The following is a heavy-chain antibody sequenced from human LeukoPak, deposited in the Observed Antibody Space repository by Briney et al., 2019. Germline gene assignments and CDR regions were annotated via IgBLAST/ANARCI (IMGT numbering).Heavy chain of an antibody. Sequence: PGGSLRLSCAASGFTFSSHAMHWVRQAPGKGLEWVAFIRYDGINKYYADSVKGRFTISRDNSKNTLYLQMNSLRAEDTAVYYCARSGGDSSGYYYVSYYYYYMDVWGKGTTVTISS. CDR2: IRYDGINK. CDR1: GFTFSSHA. CDR3: ARSGGDSSGYYYVSYYYYYMDV. J-gene: IGHJ6*03. D-gene: IGHD3-22*01. V-gene: IGHV3-30*02.